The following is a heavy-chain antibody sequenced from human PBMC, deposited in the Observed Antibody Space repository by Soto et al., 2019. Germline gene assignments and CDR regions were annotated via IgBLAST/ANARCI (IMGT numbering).Heavy chain of an antibody. CDR3: AKDIRTFSSSWLDY. J-gene: IGHJ4*02. D-gene: IGHD6-13*01. CDR1: GFTFDDYA. V-gene: IGHV3-9*01. CDR2: ISWNSGSI. Sequence: GGSLRLSCAASGFTFDDYAMHWVRQAPGKGLEWVSGISWNSGSIGYADSVKGRFTISRDNAKNSLYLQMNSLRAEDTALYYCAKDIRTFSSSWLDYWGQGTLVTVSS.